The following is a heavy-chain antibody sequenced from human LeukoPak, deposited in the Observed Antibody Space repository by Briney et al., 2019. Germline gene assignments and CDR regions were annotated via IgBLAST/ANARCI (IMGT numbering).Heavy chain of an antibody. CDR2: MNPNSGNT. Sequence: ASVNVSFKSSVYTFTSCDINWVRQATGQGLEWRGWMNPNSGNTGYVQSFQGRITMTRDISIGTAYMELSNLTSEDTAIYYCTRGSSGRRDNWGQGTLVTVSA. J-gene: IGHJ4*02. D-gene: IGHD6-19*01. CDR1: VYTFTSCD. V-gene: IGHV1-8*01. CDR3: TRGSSGRRDN.